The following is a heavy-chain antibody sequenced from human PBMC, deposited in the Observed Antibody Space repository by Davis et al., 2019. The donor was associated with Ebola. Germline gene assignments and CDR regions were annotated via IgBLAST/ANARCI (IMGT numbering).Heavy chain of an antibody. V-gene: IGHV5-51*01. J-gene: IGHJ4*02. Sequence: GESLKISCKGSGYTFSTYWIGWVRQMPGKGLEWMGVIYPDDSDARYSPSFRGQVTISVDKSINTAYLQWSSLKASDTAMYYCARGDYCSISTCPFDSWGQGTLVTVSS. CDR1: GYTFSTYW. CDR2: IYPDDSDA. D-gene: IGHD2-2*01. CDR3: ARGDYCSISTCPFDS.